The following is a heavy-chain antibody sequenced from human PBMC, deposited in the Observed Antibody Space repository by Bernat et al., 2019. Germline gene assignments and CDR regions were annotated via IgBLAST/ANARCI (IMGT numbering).Heavy chain of an antibody. CDR2: VRYDGSNK. CDR3: AKAPSYDSSGFFDY. Sequence: QVQLVESGGGVVQPGGSLRLSCAASGFTFTSYGMHWIRQAPGKGLEWVACVRYDGSNKYYADSVKGRFTISKDNSKNTLYLQMNSLRAEDTAVYDCAKAPSYDSSGFFDYWGQGTLVTVSS. V-gene: IGHV3-30*02. D-gene: IGHD3-22*01. CDR1: GFTFTSYG. J-gene: IGHJ4*02.